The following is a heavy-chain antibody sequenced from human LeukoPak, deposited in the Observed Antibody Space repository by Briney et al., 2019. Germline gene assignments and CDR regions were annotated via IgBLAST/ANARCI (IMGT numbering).Heavy chain of an antibody. J-gene: IGHJ5*02. Sequence: PSETLSLTCTVSGYSISSGYYWGWVRQPPGKGLEWIGAIYHSGTTYYNPSLKSRVTISVDTSKNQFSLKLSSVTAADTAVYYCARGYSSGWYVFSTRGEGSSHWFDPWGQGTLVTVSS. V-gene: IGHV4-38-2*02. CDR1: GYSISSGYY. CDR2: IYHSGTT. D-gene: IGHD6-19*01. CDR3: ARGYSSGWYVFSTRGEGSSHWFDP.